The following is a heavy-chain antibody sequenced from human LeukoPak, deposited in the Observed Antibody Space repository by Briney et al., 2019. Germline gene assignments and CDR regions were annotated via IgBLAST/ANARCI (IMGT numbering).Heavy chain of an antibody. Sequence: GGSLRLSCAASGFTFSSFGMHWVRQAPGRGLEWVAVLSYDGSNRYYADSVKGRFTISRDNSKNTLYLQMNSLRAEDTAVYYCAKDASTVTLHADYWGQGTLVTVSS. CDR3: AKDASTVTLHADY. V-gene: IGHV3-30*18. J-gene: IGHJ4*02. D-gene: IGHD4-17*01. CDR2: LSYDGSNR. CDR1: GFTFSSFG.